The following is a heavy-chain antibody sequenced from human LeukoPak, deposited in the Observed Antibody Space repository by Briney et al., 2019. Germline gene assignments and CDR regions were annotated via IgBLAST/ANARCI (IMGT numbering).Heavy chain of an antibody. J-gene: IGHJ4*02. CDR2: MSPNSGNT. D-gene: IGHD7-27*01. CDR3: VRAPPNWGFNY. CDR1: GYTFTSYD. Sequence: ASVKVSCKASGYTFTSYDINWVRQATEHGLEWLGWMSPNSGNTGYAHKFQGRVTITRNTSITTAYMELSSLRSEDTAVYYCVRAPPNWGFNYWGQGTLVTVSS. V-gene: IGHV1-8*01.